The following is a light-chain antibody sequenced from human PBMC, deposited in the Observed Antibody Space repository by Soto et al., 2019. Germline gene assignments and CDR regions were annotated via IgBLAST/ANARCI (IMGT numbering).Light chain of an antibody. CDR2: DAS. J-gene: IGKJ1*01. Sequence: DIQMPQSPSTLAGSLGDRVTITCRASQTISRWLAWYQQKPGRAPKILIYDASTLESGVPSRLSGSGSETAFTLTISRLEPEEFAVYYCQQYGSSGTFGQGTKVDIK. V-gene: IGKV1-5*01. CDR3: QQYGSSGT. CDR1: QTISRW.